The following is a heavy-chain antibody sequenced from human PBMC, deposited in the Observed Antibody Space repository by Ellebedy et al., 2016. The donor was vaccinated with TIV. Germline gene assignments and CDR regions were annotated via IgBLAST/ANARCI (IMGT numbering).Heavy chain of an antibody. D-gene: IGHD1-1*01. V-gene: IGHV3-7*03. J-gene: IGHJ3*01. CDR1: GFTFSSHE. CDR3: ARGPDWKAEDLEAFDL. Sequence: PGGSLRLSCAASGFTFSSHEMNWVRQAPGKGLEWVANMKQAGSEKYYVDSVKGRFTISRDNAKDSVYLQMNSLRVEDTAVYYCARGPDWKAEDLEAFDLWGQGTMVTVSS. CDR2: MKQAGSEK.